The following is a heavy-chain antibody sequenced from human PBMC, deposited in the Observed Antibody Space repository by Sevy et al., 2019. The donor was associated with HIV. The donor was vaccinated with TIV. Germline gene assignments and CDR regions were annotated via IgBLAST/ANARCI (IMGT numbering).Heavy chain of an antibody. V-gene: IGHV3-23*01. J-gene: IGHJ4*02. Sequence: GGSLRLSCAASGFTLNNYAMNWVRQAPGKGLEWVSGISGSGGSTYYADSVKGRFTISRDNSKNTLYLQMNSLRAEDTAVYYCAKDSYFDNTLFDYWGQGTLVTVSS. CDR3: AKDSYFDNTLFDY. CDR2: ISGSGGST. D-gene: IGHD3-22*01. CDR1: GFTLNNYA.